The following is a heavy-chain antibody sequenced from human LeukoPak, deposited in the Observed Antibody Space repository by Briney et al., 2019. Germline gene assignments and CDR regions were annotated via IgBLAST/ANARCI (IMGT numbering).Heavy chain of an antibody. CDR1: GFTFSSYS. CDR2: ISSSSNYI. D-gene: IGHD4-17*01. Sequence: PGGSLRLSCAASGFTFSSYSMNWVRQAPGKGLEWVSSISSSSNYIYYADSVKGRFTISRDNAKNSLYLQMNSLRAEDTAVYYCTRARGGYGDYYYGMDVWGQGTTVTVSS. CDR3: TRARGGYGDYYYGMDV. J-gene: IGHJ6*02. V-gene: IGHV3-21*01.